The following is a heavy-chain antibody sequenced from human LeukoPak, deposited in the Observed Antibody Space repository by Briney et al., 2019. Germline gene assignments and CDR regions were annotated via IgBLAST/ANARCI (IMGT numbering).Heavy chain of an antibody. CDR2: ISSSSSYI. Sequence: GGSLRLSCAASGFTFSSYSVNWVRQAPGKGLEWVSSISSSSSYIYYADSVKGRFTISRDNAKNSLYLQMNSLRAEDTAVYYCARKLSYYYGMDVWGQGTTVTVSS. CDR3: ARKLSYYYGMDV. V-gene: IGHV3-21*01. CDR1: GFTFSSYS. J-gene: IGHJ6*02.